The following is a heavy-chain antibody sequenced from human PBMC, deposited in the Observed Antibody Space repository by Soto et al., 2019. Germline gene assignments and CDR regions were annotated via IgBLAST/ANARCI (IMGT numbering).Heavy chain of an antibody. D-gene: IGHD1-7*01. J-gene: IGHJ4*02. Sequence: GGSLRLSCAASGFTVSYFGLHWVRQAPGKGLEWVAFISSDGGKAYYADSMKGRFTISRDNSKNTLNLKINSLKPEDTAVYYCARDWAWNYDYWGQGTLVTVSS. CDR2: ISSDGGKA. CDR1: GFTVSYFG. CDR3: ARDWAWNYDY. V-gene: IGHV3-30-3*01.